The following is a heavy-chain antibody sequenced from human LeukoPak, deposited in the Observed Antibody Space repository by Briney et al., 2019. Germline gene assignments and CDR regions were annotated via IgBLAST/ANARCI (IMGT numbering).Heavy chain of an antibody. CDR2: IYHTGSA. Sequence: PSETLSLTCSVSGYSFTSGHYWGWIRPPPGKGVEWIANIYHTGSAQYNPSLNSRVTISVDTSNNQFSLKLSSVTAADTAVYYCARYCTSTTCILRGFDYWGQGTLVAASS. V-gene: IGHV4-38-2*01. J-gene: IGHJ4*02. CDR3: ARYCTSTTCILRGFDY. CDR1: GYSFTSGHY. D-gene: IGHD2-2*01.